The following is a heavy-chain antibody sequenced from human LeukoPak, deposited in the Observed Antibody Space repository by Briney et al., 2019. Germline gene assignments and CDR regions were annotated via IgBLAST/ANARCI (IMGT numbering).Heavy chain of an antibody. CDR1: GGTFSSYA. J-gene: IGHJ5*02. Sequence: SVKVSCKASGGTFSSYAISWVRQAPGQGLEWMGGIIPIFGTANYAQKFQGRVTITADESTSTAYMELRSLRSDDTAVYYCARDVTGYCSSTSCYAGNNWFDPWGQGTLVTVSS. D-gene: IGHD2-2*01. CDR3: ARDVTGYCSSTSCYAGNNWFDP. CDR2: IIPIFGTA. V-gene: IGHV1-69*13.